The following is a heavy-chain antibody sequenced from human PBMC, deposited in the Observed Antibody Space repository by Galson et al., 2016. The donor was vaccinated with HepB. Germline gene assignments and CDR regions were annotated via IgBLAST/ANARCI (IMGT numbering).Heavy chain of an antibody. V-gene: IGHV1-2*06. Sequence: SVKVSCKASGYMFTGFYMHWVRQAPGQGLEWMGRTNPNNGDTNYAQTLVGRVTMTRDTSISTGYMELTSLNSDDTAMYYCARERGGYTYGDLWGQGTTVTVSS. CDR2: TNPNNGDT. CDR1: GYMFTGFY. CDR3: ARERGGYTYGDL. D-gene: IGHD5-18*01. J-gene: IGHJ6*02.